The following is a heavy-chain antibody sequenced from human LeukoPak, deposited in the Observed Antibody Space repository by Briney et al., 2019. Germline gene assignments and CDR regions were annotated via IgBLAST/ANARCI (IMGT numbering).Heavy chain of an antibody. Sequence: GGSLRLSCAASGFTFSSYAMYWVRQAPGKGLVWVSRISSDGSSIMYADSVKGRFTISRDIAKNTLYLQMNSLRAEDTAVYYCAARDYWGQGTLVTVSS. CDR1: GFTFSSYA. J-gene: IGHJ4*02. CDR2: ISSDGSSI. CDR3: AARDY. V-gene: IGHV3-74*03.